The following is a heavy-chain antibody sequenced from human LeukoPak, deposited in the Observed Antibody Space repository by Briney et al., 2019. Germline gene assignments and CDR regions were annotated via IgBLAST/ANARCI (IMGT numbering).Heavy chain of an antibody. J-gene: IGHJ3*02. CDR1: GGTFSSYA. Sequence: GSSVKVSCKASGGTFSSYAISWVRQAPGQGLEWMGEIIPIFGTANYAQKFQGRVTITTDESTSTAYMELSSLRSEDTAVYYCAREMVEYSSSSAAFDIWGQGTMVTVSS. V-gene: IGHV1-69*05. D-gene: IGHD6-6*01. CDR2: IIPIFGTA. CDR3: AREMVEYSSSSAAFDI.